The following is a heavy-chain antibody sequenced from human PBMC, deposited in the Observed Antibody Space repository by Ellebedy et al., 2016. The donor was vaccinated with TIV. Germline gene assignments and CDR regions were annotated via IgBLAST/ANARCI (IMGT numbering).Heavy chain of an antibody. CDR3: VKDRDYGDYEFDY. CDR2: ISWNGDNM. Sequence: SLKISCAASGFTFDDYAMHWVRQAPGKGLEWVSGISWNGDNMGYADSVKGRFTISRDNAKNSLYLQMNSLRAEDTALYYCVKDRDYGDYEFDYWGQGTLVTVSS. V-gene: IGHV3-9*01. D-gene: IGHD4-17*01. J-gene: IGHJ4*02. CDR1: GFTFDDYA.